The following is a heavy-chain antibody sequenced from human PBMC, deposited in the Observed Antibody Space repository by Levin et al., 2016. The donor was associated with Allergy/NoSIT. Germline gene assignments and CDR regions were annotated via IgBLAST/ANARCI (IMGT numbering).Heavy chain of an antibody. CDR3: AHRRDDSSGNNWFDP. D-gene: IGHD3-22*01. CDR2: IDWDDDK. Sequence: SGPTLVKPTQTLTLTCTFSGFSLSTSGMCVSWIRQPPGKALEWLALIDWDDDKYYSTSLKTRLTISKDTSKNQVVLTMTNMDPVDTATYYCAHRRDDSSGNNWFDPWGQGTLVTVSS. CDR1: GFSLSTSGMC. J-gene: IGHJ5*02. V-gene: IGHV2-70*12.